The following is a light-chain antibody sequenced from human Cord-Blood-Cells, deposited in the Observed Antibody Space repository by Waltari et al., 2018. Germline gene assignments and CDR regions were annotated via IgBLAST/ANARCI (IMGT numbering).Light chain of an antibody. CDR2: DAS. CDR1: QSVSSY. CDR3: QQRSNWPLT. V-gene: IGKV3-11*01. Sequence: EIVLTQSPATLSLSPGERATVSCRASQSVSSYLAGYQQKPGQAPRLLIYDASNRATGIPARFSGSGSGTDFTLTISSLEPEDFAVYYCQQRSNWPLTFGGGTKVEIK. J-gene: IGKJ4*01.